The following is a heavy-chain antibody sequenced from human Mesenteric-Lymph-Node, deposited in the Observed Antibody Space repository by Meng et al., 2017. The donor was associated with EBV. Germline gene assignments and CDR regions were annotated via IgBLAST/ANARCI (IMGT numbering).Heavy chain of an antibody. CDR3: ARDPYGATDF. D-gene: IGHD4-17*01. V-gene: IGHV4-61*01. Sequence: PLWELGPGLGKPSGTLSLTCAVAGGTVNSVSYYCNCIRQPTGKGLECIGYVYYSGSTKYNPSLKSRVTISVDTSKNQFSLKLTYVTAADTAVYYCARDPYGATDFWGQGTLVTVSS. CDR1: GGTVNSVSYY. CDR2: VYYSGST. J-gene: IGHJ4*02.